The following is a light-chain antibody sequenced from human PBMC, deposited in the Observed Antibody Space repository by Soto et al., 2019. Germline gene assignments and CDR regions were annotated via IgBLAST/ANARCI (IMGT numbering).Light chain of an antibody. J-gene: IGLJ3*02. CDR2: EVS. CDR1: SSDVGAYNY. V-gene: IGLV2-14*01. CDR3: ASYTTSSLWV. Sequence: QSVLTQPASVSGSPGQSITISCTGTSSDVGAYNYVSWFQHHPGKAPKLMIYEVSNRPSGVSNRFSGSKSGNTASLTISGLQADDEAYYYCASYTTSSLWVFAGGTKLTVL.